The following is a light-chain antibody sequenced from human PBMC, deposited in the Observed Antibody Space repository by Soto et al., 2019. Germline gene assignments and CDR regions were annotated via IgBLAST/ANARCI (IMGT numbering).Light chain of an antibody. CDR1: QSIISSY. CDR2: GVS. CDR3: QQYGNSVPFT. V-gene: IGKV3-20*01. J-gene: IGKJ2*01. Sequence: EVVLTQSPGTLSLSPGEGATLSCRASQSIISSYLAWYQHKPGQAPRLLLYGVSSRATGVPDRFSGSGSGTDFTLTISSLVPEDCAVYYCQQYGNSVPFTFGRRTKLEI.